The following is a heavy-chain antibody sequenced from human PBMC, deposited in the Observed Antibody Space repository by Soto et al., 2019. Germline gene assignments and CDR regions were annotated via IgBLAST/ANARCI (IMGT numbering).Heavy chain of an antibody. V-gene: IGHV5-10-1*01. CDR3: ARWATSSFYCFDF. CDR2: IDPSDSYV. Sequence: GESLKISCQASGYSFTAYWITWVRQMPGKGLEWMATIDPSDSYVDYSPSFLGHVTFSVDRSITTVYLQWNRLKASVNAMYFSARWATSSFYCFDFWRQGALFAVSS. D-gene: IGHD2-15*01. J-gene: IGHJ4*02. CDR1: GYSFTAYW.